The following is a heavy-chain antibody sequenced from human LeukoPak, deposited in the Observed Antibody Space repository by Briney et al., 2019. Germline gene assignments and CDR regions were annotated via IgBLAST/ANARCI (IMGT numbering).Heavy chain of an antibody. J-gene: IGHJ6*03. V-gene: IGHV1-69*05. CDR3: ARVGGTVTNSYYYYYMDV. CDR1: GGTFSSYA. D-gene: IGHD4-11*01. Sequence: EASVKVSCKASGGTFSSYAISWVRQAPGQGLEWMGGIIPIFGTANYAQKFQGRVTITTDESTSTAYMELSSLRSENTAVYYCARVGGTVTNSYYYYYMDVWGKGTTVTVSS. CDR2: IIPIFGTA.